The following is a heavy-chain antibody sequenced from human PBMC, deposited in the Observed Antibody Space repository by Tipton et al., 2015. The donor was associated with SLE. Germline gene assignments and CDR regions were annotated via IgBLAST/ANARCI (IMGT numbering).Heavy chain of an antibody. Sequence: LILSCSVSGGSIRTYYWSWIRQTPEQGLEWIGWIYHTGSTDYNPSLKSRVTISVDTSKNQFSLRLSSVTAADTAVYYCARDYYGSGFDAFDIWGQGTMVTVSS. CDR3: ARDYYGSGFDAFDI. CDR2: IYHTGST. D-gene: IGHD3-10*01. CDR1: GGSIRTYY. V-gene: IGHV4-59*01. J-gene: IGHJ3*02.